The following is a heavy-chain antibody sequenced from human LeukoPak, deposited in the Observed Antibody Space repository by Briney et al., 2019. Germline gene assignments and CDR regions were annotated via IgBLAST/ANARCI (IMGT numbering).Heavy chain of an antibody. CDR1: GYTFTDYY. CDR3: ARDQRDYYGSGIPGDY. Sequence: ASVKVSCKASGYTFTDYYMHWVRQAPGQGLEWMGWINPNSGGTNYAQKFQGRVTMTRDTSISTAYMELSRLRSDDTAVYYCARDQRDYYGSGIPGDYWGQGTLVTVSS. J-gene: IGHJ4*02. V-gene: IGHV1-2*02. CDR2: INPNSGGT. D-gene: IGHD3-10*01.